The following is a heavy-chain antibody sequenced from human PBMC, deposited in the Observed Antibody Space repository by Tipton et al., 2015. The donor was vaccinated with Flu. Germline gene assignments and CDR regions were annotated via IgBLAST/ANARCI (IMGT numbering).Heavy chain of an antibody. CDR1: GFTFSSDA. J-gene: IGHJ3*02. CDR2: ISGSGGSI. D-gene: IGHD2-2*01. V-gene: IGHV3-23*01. CDR3: AKRYCSSTTCYIPDAFDT. Sequence: SLRLSCTDSGFTFSSDAMTWVRQAPGKGLEWVSTISGSGGSIYYADSVRGRFTLSRDNSRNTLYLQMNDLRVEDTAVYYCAKRYCSSTTCYIPDAFDTWGQGTKVTVSS.